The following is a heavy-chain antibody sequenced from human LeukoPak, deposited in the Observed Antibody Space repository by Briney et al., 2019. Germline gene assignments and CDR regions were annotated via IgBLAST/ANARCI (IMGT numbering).Heavy chain of an antibody. Sequence: PSETLSLTCAVYGGSFSGYYWSWIRQPPGKGLEWIGEINHSGSTNYNPSLKSRVTLSVDTSKNQFSLKLSSVTAADTAVYYCARPAPNYYDSKDYWGQGTLVTVSS. CDR3: ARPAPNYYDSKDY. V-gene: IGHV4-34*01. J-gene: IGHJ4*02. CDR2: INHSGST. CDR1: GGSFSGYY. D-gene: IGHD3-22*01.